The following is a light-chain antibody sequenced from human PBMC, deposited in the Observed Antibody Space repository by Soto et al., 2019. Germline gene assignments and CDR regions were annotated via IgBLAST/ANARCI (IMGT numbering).Light chain of an antibody. CDR1: QTISNW. Sequence: IQVTQSPSSLSASVGDRVTITCRASQTISNWLAWYQQKPGKAPTLLIYDASTLERGVPSRFSGTGSGTEFTLSIDSLQPDDFATYYCQQYHTSSITFGQGTRLEIK. CDR3: QQYHTSSIT. V-gene: IGKV1-5*01. CDR2: DAS. J-gene: IGKJ5*01.